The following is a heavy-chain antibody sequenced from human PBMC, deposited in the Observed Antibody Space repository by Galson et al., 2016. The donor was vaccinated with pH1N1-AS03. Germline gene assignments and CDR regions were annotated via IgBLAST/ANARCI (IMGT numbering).Heavy chain of an antibody. CDR2: ISGDNGNT. D-gene: IGHD3-10*01. V-gene: IGHV1-18*04. Sequence: SVKVSCKASGYTFTSYGISWVRQAPGQGLEWVRWISGDNGNTDYAQKFQGRVTMTTETSTSTDYMELRSLRSDATAVFYCARDLGGGIIKEAYWGQGTLVTVSS. J-gene: IGHJ4*02. CDR1: GYTFTSYG. CDR3: ARDLGGGIIKEAY.